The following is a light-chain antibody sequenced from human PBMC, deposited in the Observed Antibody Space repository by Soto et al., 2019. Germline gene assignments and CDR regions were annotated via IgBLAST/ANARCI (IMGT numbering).Light chain of an antibody. J-gene: IGKJ4*01. V-gene: IGKV1-5*01. Sequence: DIQMTQSPSTLSASVGDRVTITCRASQSISSWLAWYQQKPGKAPKLLIYDASSLESGVPSRFSGSGSGTEFTLTISRLEPEDFATYYCQQSYSTLALTFGGGTKVDI. CDR1: QSISSW. CDR3: QQSYSTLALT. CDR2: DAS.